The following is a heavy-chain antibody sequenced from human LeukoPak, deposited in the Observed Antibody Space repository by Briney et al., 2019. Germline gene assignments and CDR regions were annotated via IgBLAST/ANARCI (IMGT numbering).Heavy chain of an antibody. CDR1: GGSISSSSYY. CDR2: IYYSGST. J-gene: IGHJ6*02. V-gene: IGHV4-39*01. CDR3: ASQQSDPPSYYGMDV. Sequence: SETLSLTRTVSGGSISSSSYYWGWIRQPPGKGLEWIGSIYYSGSTYYNPSLKSRVTISVDTSKNQFSLKLSSVTAADTAVYYCASQQSDPPSYYGMDVWGQGTTVTVSS. D-gene: IGHD4-11*01.